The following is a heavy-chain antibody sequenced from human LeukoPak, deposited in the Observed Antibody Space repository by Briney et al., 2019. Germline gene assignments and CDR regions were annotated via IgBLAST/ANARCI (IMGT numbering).Heavy chain of an antibody. CDR1: GFTFSSYA. Sequence: PGGSLRLSCAASGFTFSSYAMSWVRQAPGKGLEWVSAISGSGGSTYYADSVKGRFTISRDNAKNSLYLQMNSLRAEDTAVYYCARVRGYSYGFAFDIWGQGTMVTVSS. V-gene: IGHV3-23*01. CDR2: ISGSGGST. CDR3: ARVRGYSYGFAFDI. J-gene: IGHJ3*02. D-gene: IGHD5-18*01.